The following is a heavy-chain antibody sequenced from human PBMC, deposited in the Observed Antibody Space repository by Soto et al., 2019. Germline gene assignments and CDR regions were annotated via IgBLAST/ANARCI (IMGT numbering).Heavy chain of an antibody. D-gene: IGHD1-26*01. V-gene: IGHV3-74*01. CDR2: IHSDGKIT. CDR1: GFTFGNYW. CDR3: ARGRGSFYVDF. J-gene: IGHJ4*02. Sequence: EVQLVESGGGLVQPGASLRLSCATSGFTFGNYWMYWVRHAPGKGLVWVSRIHSDGKITTYADSVKGRVTISRDIAKNTLYLQMNSLSAEDAAMYYCARGRGSFYVDFCGQGTLVTVSS.